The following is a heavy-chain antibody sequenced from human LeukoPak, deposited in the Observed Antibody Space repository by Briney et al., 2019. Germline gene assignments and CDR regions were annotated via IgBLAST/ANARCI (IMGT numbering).Heavy chain of an antibody. CDR2: IKQDGSEK. Sequence: QSGGSLRLSCAASGFTFSNYWMSWVRQAPGKGLEWVANIKQDGSEKYYVDSVKGRFTISRDNAKNSLYLQMNSLRAEDTAVYYCARERYIVPTGGYMDVWGKGTTVTVSS. J-gene: IGHJ6*03. D-gene: IGHD2-8*01. CDR1: GFTFSNYW. V-gene: IGHV3-7*01. CDR3: ARERYIVPTGGYMDV.